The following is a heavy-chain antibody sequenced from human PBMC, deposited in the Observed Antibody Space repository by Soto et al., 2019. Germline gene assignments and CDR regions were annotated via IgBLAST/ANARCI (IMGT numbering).Heavy chain of an antibody. CDR3: ARDFPTAHGYFDY. CDR2: INAGNGNT. V-gene: IGHV1-3*01. D-gene: IGHD4-17*01. J-gene: IGHJ4*02. Sequence: VQRVQSGAEVKKPGDSVKVSCKASGYTFTSYAMHWVRQAPGQRLEWMGWINAGNGNTKYSQKFQGRVTITRDTSASTAYMELSSLRSEDTAVYYCARDFPTAHGYFDYWGQGTLVTVSS. CDR1: GYTFTSYA.